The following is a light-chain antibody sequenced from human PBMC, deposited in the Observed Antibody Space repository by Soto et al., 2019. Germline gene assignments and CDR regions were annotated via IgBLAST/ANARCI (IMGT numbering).Light chain of an antibody. J-gene: IGLJ1*01. Sequence: QSVLTQPPSVSAAPGQQVTISCSGSSSNIGDNYVSLYQHLPGTAPKLVVYDNDRRPSGIPGRFSGSKSGTSATLVITGLQTGDEAGYYCGTWDDRLDGNYVFGTGTKVTVL. V-gene: IGLV1-51*01. CDR3: GTWDDRLDGNYV. CDR2: DND. CDR1: SSNIGDNY.